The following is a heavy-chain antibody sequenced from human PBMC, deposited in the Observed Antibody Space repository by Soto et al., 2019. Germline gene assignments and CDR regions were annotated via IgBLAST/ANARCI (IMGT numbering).Heavy chain of an antibody. Sequence: ASVKVSGKASGYIFTGYNIHWVLQAPGQGLEWMGWINPDSGATYYAQKFQGRVTMAGDTSISTAYMELSRLTSDDTAVYYCAKDAAMDVWGQGTTVTVSS. CDR2: INPDSGAT. CDR3: AKDAAMDV. V-gene: IGHV1-2*02. CDR1: GYIFTGYN. D-gene: IGHD2-15*01. J-gene: IGHJ6*02.